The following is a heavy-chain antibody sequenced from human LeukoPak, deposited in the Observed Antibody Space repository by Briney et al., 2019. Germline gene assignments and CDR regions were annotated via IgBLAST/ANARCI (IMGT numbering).Heavy chain of an antibody. CDR2: INPSGGST. D-gene: IGHD1-26*01. Sequence: ASVKVSCKASGYTFTSHGISWVRQAPGQGLEWMGIINPSGGSTSYAQKFQGRVTMTRDTSTSTVYMELSSLRSEDTAVYYCATYSGSYGRHYYYYMDVWGKGTTVTISS. CDR1: GYTFTSHG. CDR3: ATYSGSYGRHYYYYMDV. V-gene: IGHV1-46*01. J-gene: IGHJ6*03.